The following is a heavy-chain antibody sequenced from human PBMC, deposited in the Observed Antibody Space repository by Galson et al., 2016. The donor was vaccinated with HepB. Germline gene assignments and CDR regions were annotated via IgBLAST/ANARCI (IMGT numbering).Heavy chain of an antibody. V-gene: IGHV3-49*04. CDR1: GFSFGDYA. J-gene: IGHJ4*02. D-gene: IGHD5-12*01. CDR3: TRASDSGYDRRFDY. CDR2: IRSTVYGETT. Sequence: SLRLSCAASGFSFGDYAMSWVRRAPGKGLEWVGFIRSTVYGETTDYAASVKGRFTISRDDSKNIAYLQMNSLKIEDTAVYFCTRASDSGYDRRFDYWGQGTLVTVSS.